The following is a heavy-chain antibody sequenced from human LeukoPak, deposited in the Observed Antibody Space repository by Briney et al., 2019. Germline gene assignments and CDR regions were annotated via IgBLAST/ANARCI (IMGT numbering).Heavy chain of an antibody. CDR3: ARDETTPLPGAY. J-gene: IGHJ4*02. D-gene: IGHD4-17*01. CDR1: GGSFSGYY. CDR2: INHSGSI. Sequence: PSETLSLTCAVYGGSFSGYYWNWIRQPPGKGLEWIGEINHSGSIHYNPSLKSRVTMSVDTSKNQFSMKLSSVTAADTAVYYCARDETTPLPGAYWGQGTLVTVSS. V-gene: IGHV4-34*01.